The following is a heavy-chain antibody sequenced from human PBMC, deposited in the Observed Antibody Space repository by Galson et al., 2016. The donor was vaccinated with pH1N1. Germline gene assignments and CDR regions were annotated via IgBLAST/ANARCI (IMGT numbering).Heavy chain of an antibody. CDR2: IYYSEST. Sequence: ETLSLTCTVSGGSISISSYYWGWIRQPPGKGLEWIGGIYYSESTHYNPSLKSRVTISVDTSKNQLFLKLSSVTAADTAVYYCARPEYVDVDLNDWYFDLWGRGTLVTVSS. D-gene: IGHD3-16*01. J-gene: IGHJ2*01. V-gene: IGHV4-39*01. CDR1: GGSISISSYY. CDR3: ARPEYVDVDLNDWYFDL.